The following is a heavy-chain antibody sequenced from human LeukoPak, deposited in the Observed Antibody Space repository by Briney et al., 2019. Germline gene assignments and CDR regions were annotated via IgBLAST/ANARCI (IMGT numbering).Heavy chain of an antibody. CDR3: SRGSGWLSVH. D-gene: IGHD6-19*01. V-gene: IGHV3-49*03. CDR1: GFTFGDYL. CDR2: ISGGTT. Sequence: PGGSLRLSRTASGFTFGDYLMSWFRQAPGKGLEWIGFISGGTTEYAASVKGRFTISRDDSTSIAYLQMNSLTTEDTAVYYCSRGSGWLSVHWGQGTLVTVSS. J-gene: IGHJ4*02.